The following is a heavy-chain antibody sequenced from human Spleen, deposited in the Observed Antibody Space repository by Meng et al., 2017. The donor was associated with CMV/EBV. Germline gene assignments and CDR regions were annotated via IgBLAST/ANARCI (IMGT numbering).Heavy chain of an antibody. D-gene: IGHD2-21*01. CDR2: ILPIFGSP. J-gene: IGHJ4*02. V-gene: IGHV1-69*13. Sequence: SVKVSCKSSGATFSTSVFTWVRQAPGQGPEWLGGILPIFGSPDYAQRFQDRVTITAEESTSTAYMELSSLRAEDTAVYYCAGRGDCGGDCFHSYFPYWGQGTLVTVSS. CDR3: AGRGDCGGDCFHSYFPY. CDR1: GATFSTSV.